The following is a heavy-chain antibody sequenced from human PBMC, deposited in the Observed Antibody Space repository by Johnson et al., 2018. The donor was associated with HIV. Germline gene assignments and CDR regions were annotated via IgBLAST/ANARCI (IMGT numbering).Heavy chain of an antibody. V-gene: IGHV3-30*04. J-gene: IGHJ3*02. CDR1: GFTFSSYA. D-gene: IGHD3-22*01. Sequence: VQLVESGGGVVQPGRSLRLSCAASGFTFSSYAMHWVRQAPGKGLEWVAVISYDGSNKYYADSVKGRFTISRDNSKNTLYLQMNSLRAEDTAVYYCARGQRMTMIGVVTLDALDIWGQGTMVTVSS. CDR3: ARGQRMTMIGVVTLDALDI. CDR2: ISYDGSNK.